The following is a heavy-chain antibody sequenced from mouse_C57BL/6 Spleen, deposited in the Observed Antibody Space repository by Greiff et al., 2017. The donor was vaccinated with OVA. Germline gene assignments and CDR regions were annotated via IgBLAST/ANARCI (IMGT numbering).Heavy chain of an antibody. CDR2: IHPNSGST. D-gene: IGHD1-1*01. J-gene: IGHJ2*01. V-gene: IGHV1-64*01. CDR3: AKEVGYYGSRDY. Sequence: QVQLQQPGAELVKPGASVKLSCKASGYTFTSYWMHWVKQRPGQGLEWIGMIHPNSGSTNYNEKFKSKATLTVDKSSSTAYMQLSSLTSEDSAVYYCAKEVGYYGSRDYWGQGTTLTVSS. CDR1: GYTFTSYW.